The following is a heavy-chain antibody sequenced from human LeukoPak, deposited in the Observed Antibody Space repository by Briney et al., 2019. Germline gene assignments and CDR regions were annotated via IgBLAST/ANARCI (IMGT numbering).Heavy chain of an antibody. D-gene: IGHD3-22*01. CDR1: GYSISSGYY. CDR2: IYHSGGT. CDR3: ARGVIPYNWFDP. V-gene: IGHV4-38-2*01. J-gene: IGHJ5*02. Sequence: SETLSLTCAVSGYSISSGYYWGWIRQPPGKGLEWIGSIYHSGGTYYNPSLKSRVTISVDTSKSQFSLKLSSVTAADTAVYYCARGVIPYNWFDPWGQGTLVTVSS.